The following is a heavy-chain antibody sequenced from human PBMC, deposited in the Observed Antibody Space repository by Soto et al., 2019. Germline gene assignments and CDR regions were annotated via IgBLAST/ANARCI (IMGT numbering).Heavy chain of an antibody. Sequence: QVQLVQSGAEVKKPGASVKVSCKASGYTFTTYYMHWVRQAPGQGLEWMGIINPSGGRTTYAQKFQGRVIMTRDTSTSTVYMELSSLTSEDTAVYYCARDGCVTATCAGGGNWCDPWGQGTPVTVSS. CDR2: INPSGGRT. CDR3: ARDGCVTATCAGGGNWCDP. V-gene: IGHV1-46*01. D-gene: IGHD3-16*01. CDR1: GYTFTTYY. J-gene: IGHJ5*02.